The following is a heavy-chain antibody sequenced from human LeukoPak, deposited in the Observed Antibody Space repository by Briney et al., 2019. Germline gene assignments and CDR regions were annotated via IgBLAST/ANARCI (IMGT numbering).Heavy chain of an antibody. CDR3: ARGGYDLNFDY. Sequence: SETRSLTCAVSGGSFSGYFWNWIRQPPGKGLEWIGEVNHSGNTNYNPSLKSRVTISIDTSKNHFSLKLSSVTAADTAVYFCARGGYDLNFDYWGQGALVTVSS. D-gene: IGHD5-12*01. CDR1: GGSFSGYF. J-gene: IGHJ4*02. CDR2: VNHSGNT. V-gene: IGHV4-34*01.